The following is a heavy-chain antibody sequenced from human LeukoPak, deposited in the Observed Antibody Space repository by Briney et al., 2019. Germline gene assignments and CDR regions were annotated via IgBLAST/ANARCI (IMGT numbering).Heavy chain of an antibody. CDR2: IYHSGST. D-gene: IGHD2-15*01. CDR3: ARHPQHCSGGSCFHFDY. CDR1: GGSISSGGYY. V-gene: IGHV4-30-2*01. J-gene: IGHJ4*02. Sequence: SETLSLTCTVSGGSISSGGYYWSWIRQPPGKGLEWIGYIYHSGSTYYNPSLKSRVAISVDTSKNQFSLKLSSVTAADTAVYYCARHPQHCSGGSCFHFDYWGQGTLVTVSS.